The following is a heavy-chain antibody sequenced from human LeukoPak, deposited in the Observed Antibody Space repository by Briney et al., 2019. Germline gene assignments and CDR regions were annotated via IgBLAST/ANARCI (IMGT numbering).Heavy chain of an antibody. J-gene: IGHJ6*03. D-gene: IGHD6-13*01. CDR2: IYYSGST. V-gene: IGHV4-59*08. CDR1: GGSISSYY. Sequence: PSETLSLTCTVSGGSISSYYWSWIRQPPGKGLEWIGYIYYSGSTNYNPSLKSRVTISVDTSKNQFSLKLSSVTAADTAVYYCARRESSIAAAGTGSYYYYYMDVWGKGTTVTVPS. CDR3: ARRESSIAAAGTGSYYYYYMDV.